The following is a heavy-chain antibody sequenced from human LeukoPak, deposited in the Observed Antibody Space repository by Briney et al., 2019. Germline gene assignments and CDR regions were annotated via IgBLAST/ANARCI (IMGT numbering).Heavy chain of an antibody. V-gene: IGHV3-11*01. J-gene: IGHJ4*02. Sequence: GGSLRLSCAASGFTFSDWYMSWIRQAPGKGLEWVSYLDMSGRTIYYADSVKGRFTISRDNARNSLYLQMSSLRAEDTALYYCAKDEGSYYSYYFDYWGQGTLVTVSS. D-gene: IGHD1-26*01. CDR2: LDMSGRTI. CDR1: GFTFSDWY. CDR3: AKDEGSYYSYYFDY.